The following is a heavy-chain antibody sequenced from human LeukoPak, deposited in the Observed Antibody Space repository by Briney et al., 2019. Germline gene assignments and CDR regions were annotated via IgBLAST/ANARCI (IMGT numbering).Heavy chain of an antibody. CDR1: GFTFSSYA. J-gene: IGHJ5*02. V-gene: IGHV3-23*01. CDR2: ISGSGDST. CDR3: AKVLAAAWGPSTLTDWFDP. Sequence: GGSLRLSCAASGFTFSSYAMSWVRQAPTKGLQWVSAISGSGDSTYYADSVKGRFTISRDNSKNTLYLQMYSLRAEDTAVYYCAKVLAAAWGPSTLTDWFDPWGQGTLVSVSS. D-gene: IGHD6-13*01.